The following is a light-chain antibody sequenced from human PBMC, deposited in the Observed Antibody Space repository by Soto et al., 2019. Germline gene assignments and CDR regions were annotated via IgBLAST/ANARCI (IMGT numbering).Light chain of an antibody. CDR2: QIS. V-gene: IGKV2-24*01. CDR1: QSLVYSDGNNY. CDR3: EQFYHSPRT. Sequence: DIVMTQTPLSSPVTLGQPASISCRSSQSLVYSDGNNYLSWLQQRPGQTPRLLIYQISNRFTGVPDRFSGSGAGTDFTLKISRVEAEDVGVYYCEQFYHSPRTFGQGTKVEIK. J-gene: IGKJ1*01.